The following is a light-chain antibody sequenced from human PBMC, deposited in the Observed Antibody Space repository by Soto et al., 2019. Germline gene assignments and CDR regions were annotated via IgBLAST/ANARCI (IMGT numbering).Light chain of an antibody. V-gene: IGKV1-39*01. CDR1: QSISNY. J-gene: IGKJ4*01. CDR2: AAS. CDR3: QQSYSSPLT. Sequence: DIQMTQSPSSLSASVGDRVTITCRASQSISNYLNWFQQKPGKAPNLLIYAASSLQSGVPSRFSGSGSGTDFTLTINSLQPEDFATYYCQQSYSSPLTFGGGTKVEIK.